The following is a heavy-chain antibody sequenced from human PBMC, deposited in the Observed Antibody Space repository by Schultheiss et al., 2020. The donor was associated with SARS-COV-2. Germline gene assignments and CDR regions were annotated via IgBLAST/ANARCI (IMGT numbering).Heavy chain of an antibody. Sequence: SETLSLTCTVSGGSISSYYWSWIRQPPGKGLEWIGYIYYSGSTNYNPSLKSRVTISVDTSKNQFSLKLSSVTAADTAVYYCARGLKIAAAATIVRFDPWGQGTLVTVSS. J-gene: IGHJ5*02. D-gene: IGHD6-13*01. CDR2: IYYSGST. CDR1: GGSISSYY. V-gene: IGHV4-59*12. CDR3: ARGLKIAAAATIVRFDP.